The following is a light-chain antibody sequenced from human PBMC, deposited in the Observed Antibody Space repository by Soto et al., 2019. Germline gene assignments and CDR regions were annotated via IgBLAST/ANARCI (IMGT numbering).Light chain of an antibody. CDR3: QQLNSFPLT. CDR1: QDFSSY. V-gene: IGKV1-9*01. Sequence: DIQLTQSPSFLSASIGDRVTITCRASQDFSSYLAWYQQKPGKAPNLLIYVASTLQSGVPSRFSGSGSGTEFTLTISSVQPADFATYYGQQLNSFPLTFGGGTKVASK. CDR2: VAS. J-gene: IGKJ4*01.